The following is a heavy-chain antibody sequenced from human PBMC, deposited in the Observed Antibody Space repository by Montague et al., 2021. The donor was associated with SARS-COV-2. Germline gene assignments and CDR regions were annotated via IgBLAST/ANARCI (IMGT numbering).Heavy chain of an antibody. D-gene: IGHD3-10*01. CDR3: ARMSVRGVIFDY. Sequence: PALVKPTQTLTLTCTFSGFSLSTSGMCVSWIRQPPGKALEWLARIDWDDGKYYSTSLKTRLTISKDTSKNQVVLTMTNMDPVDTATYCCARMSVRGVIFDYWGQGTLVTVSS. CDR2: IDWDDGK. CDR1: GFSLSTSGMC. J-gene: IGHJ4*02. V-gene: IGHV2-70*11.